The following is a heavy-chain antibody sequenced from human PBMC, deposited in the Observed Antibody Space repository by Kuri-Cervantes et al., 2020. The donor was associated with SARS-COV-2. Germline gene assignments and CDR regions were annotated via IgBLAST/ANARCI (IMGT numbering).Heavy chain of an antibody. V-gene: IGHV3-48*02. CDR2: ISGASGTI. J-gene: IGHJ4*02. Sequence: GGSLRLSCAASGFTFSTYSMNWVRQAPGKGLEWVSYISGASGTIYYADSVKGQFTISRDNAQNSLYLQMNNLRDEDTAVYYCARALGVAVAGTDWGQGTLVTVSS. CDR3: ARALGVAVAGTD. D-gene: IGHD6-19*01. CDR1: GFTFSTYS.